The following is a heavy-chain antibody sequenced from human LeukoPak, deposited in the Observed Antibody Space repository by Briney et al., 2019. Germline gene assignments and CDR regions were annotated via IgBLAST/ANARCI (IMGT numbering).Heavy chain of an antibody. Sequence: PGASLRLSCAASGFIFSNYAMSWVRQAPGKGLEWVSAISGSGGSTYYADSVKGRFTISRDNSKNTLYLQMNSLRAEDTAVYYCAKRPPIAAAGMGYFQHWGQGTLVTVSS. CDR3: AKRPPIAAAGMGYFQH. CDR2: ISGSGGST. V-gene: IGHV3-23*01. CDR1: GFIFSNYA. J-gene: IGHJ1*01. D-gene: IGHD6-13*01.